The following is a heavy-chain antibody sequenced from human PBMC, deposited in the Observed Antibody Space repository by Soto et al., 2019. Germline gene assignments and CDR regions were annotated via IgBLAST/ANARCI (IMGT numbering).Heavy chain of an antibody. V-gene: IGHV1-69*08. D-gene: IGHD3-10*01. J-gene: IGHJ5*02. Sequence: QVQLVQSGAEVKKPGSSVKVSCKASGGTFSSYTISWVRQAPGQGLEWMGRIIPILGIANYAQKFQGRVTITADKSTSTAYMELSSLRSEDTAVYYCARDFAGITMVWGVGNWFDPWGQGTLVTVSS. CDR1: GGTFSSYT. CDR2: IIPILGIA. CDR3: ARDFAGITMVWGVGNWFDP.